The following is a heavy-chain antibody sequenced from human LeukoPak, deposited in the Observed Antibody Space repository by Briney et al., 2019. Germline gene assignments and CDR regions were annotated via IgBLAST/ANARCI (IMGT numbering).Heavy chain of an antibody. V-gene: IGHV3-11*06. CDR3: ARDPRTVRI. CDR2: ISGSGGDT. J-gene: IGHJ4*02. Sequence: GGSLRLSCAASGFTFSGYWMSWVRQAPGKGLEWLSYISGSGGDTNYADSVRGRFTISRDNAKNSLYLQMNSLRVEDTAVYYCARDPRTVRIWGQGTLVTVSS. CDR1: GFTFSGYW. D-gene: IGHD1-1*01.